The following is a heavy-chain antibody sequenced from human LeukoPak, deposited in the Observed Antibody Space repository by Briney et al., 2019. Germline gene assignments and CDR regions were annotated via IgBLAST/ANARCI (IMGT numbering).Heavy chain of an antibody. D-gene: IGHD2-8*01. CDR1: GGSISSYY. CDR3: ARGLIEGSTFDY. Sequence: PSETLSLTCTVSGGSISSYYWSWIRQPPGKGLEWIGYIYYSGSTNYNPSLKSRVTISVDASKNQFSLKLSSVTAADTAVYYCARGLIEGSTFDYWGQGTLVTVSS. J-gene: IGHJ4*02. CDR2: IYYSGST. V-gene: IGHV4-59*01.